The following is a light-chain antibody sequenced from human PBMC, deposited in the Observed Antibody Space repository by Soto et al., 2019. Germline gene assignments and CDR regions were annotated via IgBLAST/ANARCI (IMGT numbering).Light chain of an antibody. Sequence: EIQMTQSPSTLSASVGDRVTITCRASENVNTWLAWYQQKPGKAPTLVIYDASRLEGGVPSRFSGSGSGTDFTLTINSLQPDDFVKYYCQQYKTYPLTFGQGTKVEI. CDR1: ENVNTW. J-gene: IGKJ1*01. CDR2: DAS. CDR3: QQYKTYPLT. V-gene: IGKV1-5*01.